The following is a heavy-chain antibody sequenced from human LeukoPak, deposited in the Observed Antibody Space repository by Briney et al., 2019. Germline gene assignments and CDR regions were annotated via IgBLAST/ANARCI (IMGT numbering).Heavy chain of an antibody. CDR2: ISYDGSNK. D-gene: IGHD3-16*02. CDR1: GFTFSSYG. J-gene: IGHJ6*02. CDR3: VKASYDYVWGSYRYHGHYYYYGMDV. V-gene: IGHV3-30*18. Sequence: GGSLRLSCAASGFTFSSYGMHWVRQAPGKGLEWVAVISYDGSNKYYADSVKGRFTISRDNSKNTLYLQMNSLRAEDTAVYYCVKASYDYVWGSYRYHGHYYYYGMDVWGQGTTVTVSS.